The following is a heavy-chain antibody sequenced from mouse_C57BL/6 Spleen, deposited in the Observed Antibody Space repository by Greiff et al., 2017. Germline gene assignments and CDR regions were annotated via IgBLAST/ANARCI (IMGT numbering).Heavy chain of an antibody. Sequence: QVQLQQSGAELVRPGTSVKLSCKASGYTFTSYWMHWVKQRPGQGLEWIGVIDPSDSYTNYNQKFKGKATLTVDKSSSTAYMQLSSLTSEDAAVYYCARRPGTAQAHFGYWGQGTTLTVAS. J-gene: IGHJ2*01. V-gene: IGHV1-59*01. D-gene: IGHD3-2*02. CDR3: ARRPGTAQAHFGY. CDR1: GYTFTSYW. CDR2: IDPSDSYT.